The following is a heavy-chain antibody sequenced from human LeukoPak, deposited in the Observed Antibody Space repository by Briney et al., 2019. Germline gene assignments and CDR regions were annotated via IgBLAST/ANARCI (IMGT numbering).Heavy chain of an antibody. CDR3: ARDGHSSGWFFRADDAFDI. CDR2: INTDGSST. V-gene: IGHV3-74*01. D-gene: IGHD6-19*01. CDR1: GFTFSSYW. Sequence: GGSLRLSCAASGFTFSSYWMHWVRQAPGKGLVWVSRINTDGSSTSYADSVKGRFTISRDNAKNSLYLQMNSLRAEDTAVYYCARDGHSSGWFFRADDAFDIWGQGTMVTVSS. J-gene: IGHJ3*02.